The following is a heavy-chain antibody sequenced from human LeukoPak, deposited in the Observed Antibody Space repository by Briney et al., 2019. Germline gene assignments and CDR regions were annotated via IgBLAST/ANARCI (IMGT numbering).Heavy chain of an antibody. CDR2: IKEDGSEK. D-gene: IGHD6-13*01. V-gene: IGHV3-7*01. CDR1: GFTFSTYW. CDR3: AASIAADGVYWYFNL. J-gene: IGHJ2*01. Sequence: GGSLRLSCAASGFTFSTYWMSWVRQAPGKGLEWGANIKEDGSEKYYMDSVKGRFTISRDNAKNSLYLQMNSLRVEDAAVYYCAASIAADGVYWYFNLWGRGTLVTVSS.